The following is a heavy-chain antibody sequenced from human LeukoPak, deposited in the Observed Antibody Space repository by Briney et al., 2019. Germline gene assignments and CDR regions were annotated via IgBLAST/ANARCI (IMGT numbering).Heavy chain of an antibody. CDR1: GYTFTDYY. V-gene: IGHV1-2*04. CDR3: AREFAAAGGMDV. J-gene: IGHJ6*02. D-gene: IGHD6-13*01. CDR2: INPNSGGT. Sequence: GASVKVSCKASGYTFTDYYMHWVRQAPGQGLEWMGWINPNSGGTNYARKFQGWVTMTRDTSISTAYMELSRLRSDDTAVYYCAREFAAAGGMDVWGQGTTVTVSS.